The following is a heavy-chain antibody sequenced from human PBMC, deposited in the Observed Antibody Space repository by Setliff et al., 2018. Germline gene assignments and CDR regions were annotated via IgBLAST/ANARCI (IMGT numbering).Heavy chain of an antibody. J-gene: IGHJ4*02. V-gene: IGHV1-69*06. CDR2: IIPLLETA. Sequence: SVKVSCKASGDTFSTYSLSWVRQAPGQGLEWMGGIIPLLETAKYAQKFQGRVTITADKSTSTGYMELSSVRFEDTAVYYCARDTRDRYDTSGHYLSLDYWGQGTLVTVSS. D-gene: IGHD3-22*01. CDR3: ARDTRDRYDTSGHYLSLDY. CDR1: GDTFSTYS.